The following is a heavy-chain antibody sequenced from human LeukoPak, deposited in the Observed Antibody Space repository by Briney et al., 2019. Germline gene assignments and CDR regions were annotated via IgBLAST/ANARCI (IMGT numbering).Heavy chain of an antibody. D-gene: IGHD5-24*01. V-gene: IGHV3-23*01. CDR2: ISGNTGST. CDR3: AKDSSYNPNPYYFDY. Sequence: GGSLRLSCTASGFTLSTYAMSWVRQAPGKGLEWVSLISGNTGSTYYADSVKGRFTISRDNSKSTLYLQMNSLRAEDTAVYYCAKDSSYNPNPYYFDYWGQGTLVTVSS. CDR1: GFTLSTYA. J-gene: IGHJ4*02.